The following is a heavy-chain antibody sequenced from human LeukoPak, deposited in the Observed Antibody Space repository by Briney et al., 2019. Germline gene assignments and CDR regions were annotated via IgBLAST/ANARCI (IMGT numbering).Heavy chain of an antibody. CDR3: ARVPTVLLWFGELSDIGYYFDY. CDR2: IKQDGSEK. V-gene: IGHV3-7*01. Sequence: GGSLRLSCAASGFTFSSYWMSWVRQAPGKGLEWVANIKQDGSEKYHVDSVKGRFTISRDNAKNSLYLQMNSLRAEDTAVYYCARVPTVLLWFGELSDIGYYFDYWGQGTLVTVSS. J-gene: IGHJ4*02. CDR1: GFTFSSYW. D-gene: IGHD3-10*01.